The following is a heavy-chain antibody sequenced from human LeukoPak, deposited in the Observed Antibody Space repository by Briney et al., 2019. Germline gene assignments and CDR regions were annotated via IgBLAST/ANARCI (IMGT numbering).Heavy chain of an antibody. CDR2: IIPIFGTA. V-gene: IGHV1-69*13. CDR1: GGTFISYA. J-gene: IGHJ6*02. Sequence: ASVKVSCKASGGTFISYAISWVRQAPGQGLEWMGGIIPIFGTANYAQKFQGRVTITADESTSTAYMELSSLRSEDTAVYYCARAYYYGSGSHPYYYYGMDVWGQGTTVTVSS. D-gene: IGHD3-10*01. CDR3: ARAYYYGSGSHPYYYYGMDV.